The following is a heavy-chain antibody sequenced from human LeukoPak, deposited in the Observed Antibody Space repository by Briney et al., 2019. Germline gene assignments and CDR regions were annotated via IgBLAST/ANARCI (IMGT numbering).Heavy chain of an antibody. V-gene: IGHV3-23*01. CDR3: AKVRHVPAANFDY. Sequence: GGTLRLSCAASGFTFSSYAMSWVRQAPGKGLEWVSAISGSGGSTYYADSVKGPFTISGDNSNNPLYMQMNSLRAEDTAVYYCAKVRHVPAANFDYWGQGTLVTVSS. D-gene: IGHD2-2*01. J-gene: IGHJ4*02. CDR2: ISGSGGST. CDR1: GFTFSSYA.